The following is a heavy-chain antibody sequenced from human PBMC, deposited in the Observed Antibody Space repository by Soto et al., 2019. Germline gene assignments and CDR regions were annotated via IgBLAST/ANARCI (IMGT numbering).Heavy chain of an antibody. V-gene: IGHV1-18*01. CDR2: ISADNGNT. J-gene: IGHJ6*02. CDR3: ARCIQQDYYYGMDV. D-gene: IGHD5-18*01. Sequence: QAQLVQSGAEVKKPGASVKVSCKASGYTFYSHSISWVRQAPGQGLEWMGRISADNGNTKYAQKFRGRVTMTTDTSTSTVYIELRNLRSDDTAVYYCARCIQQDYYYGMDVWGQGTTVTVSS. CDR1: GYTFYSHS.